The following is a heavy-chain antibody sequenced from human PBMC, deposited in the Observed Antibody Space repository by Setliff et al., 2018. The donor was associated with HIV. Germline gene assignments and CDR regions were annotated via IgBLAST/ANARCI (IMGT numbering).Heavy chain of an antibody. CDR2: LYNDGST. J-gene: IGHJ4*02. V-gene: IGHV3-66*01. Sequence: PGGSLRLSCAASGFTINNHHMAWVRQAPGQGLEWVSALYNDGSTYYPDSVKGRFTISRDNSKNTLSLQMNRLRADDTAVYFCARDPRGAVAGFDYWGQGTLVTVSS. D-gene: IGHD6-19*01. CDR1: GFTINNHH. CDR3: ARDPRGAVAGFDY.